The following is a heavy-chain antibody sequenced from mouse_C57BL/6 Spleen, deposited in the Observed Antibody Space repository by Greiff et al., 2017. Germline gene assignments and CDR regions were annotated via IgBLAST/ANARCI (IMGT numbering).Heavy chain of an antibody. CDR2: IYPGDGDT. D-gene: IGHD2-5*01. J-gene: IGHJ2*01. CDR1: GYAFSSSW. Sequence: VKLQQSGPELVKPGASVKISCKASGYAFSSSWMNWVKQRPGTGLEWIGRIYPGDGDTNYNGKFSGKATLTADKSSSTAYMQLSSLTSEDSAVYFGAREKGSNYALHYRGPGTTLTVSS. V-gene: IGHV1-82*01. CDR3: AREKGSNYALHY.